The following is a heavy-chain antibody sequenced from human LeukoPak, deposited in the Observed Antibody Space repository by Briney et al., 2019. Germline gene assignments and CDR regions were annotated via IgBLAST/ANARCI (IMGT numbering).Heavy chain of an antibody. J-gene: IGHJ6*03. V-gene: IGHV3-23*01. CDR2: ISGSGGST. CDR3: ARFGGNYYYYYYMDV. Sequence: GGSLRLSCAASGFTFSSYAMSWVRQAPGKGLEWVSAISGSGGSTYYADSVKGRFTISRDNAKNSLYLQMNSLRAEDTAVYYCARFGGNYYYYYYMDVWGKGTTVTVSS. D-gene: IGHD3-10*01. CDR1: GFTFSSYA.